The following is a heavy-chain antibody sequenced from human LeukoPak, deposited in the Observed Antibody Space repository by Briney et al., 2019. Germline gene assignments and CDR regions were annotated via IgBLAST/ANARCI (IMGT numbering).Heavy chain of an antibody. Sequence: PGGSLRLSCAASGFTFSSYAMNWVRQAPGKGLEWVSAISDGGESTNYADSVKGRFTMSRDNSKSTLYLEMNSLRAEDTAIYYCAKGEGGFCSSTSCSTFFDYWGQGTLVTVSS. CDR3: AKGEGGFCSSTSCSTFFDY. J-gene: IGHJ4*02. D-gene: IGHD2-2*01. CDR1: GFTFSSYA. V-gene: IGHV3-23*01. CDR2: ISDGGEST.